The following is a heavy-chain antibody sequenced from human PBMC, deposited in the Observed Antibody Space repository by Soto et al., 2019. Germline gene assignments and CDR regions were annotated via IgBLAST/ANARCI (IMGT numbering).Heavy chain of an antibody. CDR3: ARDRRAVVAATWGPNWFDP. J-gene: IGHJ5*02. V-gene: IGHV3-30-3*01. D-gene: IGHD2-15*01. CDR1: GFTFSSYA. Sequence: GGSLRLSCAASGFTFSSYAMHWVRQAPGKGLEWVAVISYDGSNKYYADSVKGRFTISRDNSKNTLYLQMNSLRAEDTAVYYCARDRRAVVAATWGPNWFDPWGQGTLVTVSS. CDR2: ISYDGSNK.